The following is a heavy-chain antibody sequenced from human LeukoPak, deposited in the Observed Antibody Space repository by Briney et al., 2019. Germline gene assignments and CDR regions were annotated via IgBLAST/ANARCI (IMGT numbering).Heavy chain of an antibody. V-gene: IGHV1-8*01. D-gene: IGHD1-26*01. CDR3: ARAPQVGQYYYYYVDV. Sequence: GASVKVPCKASGYTFTSYDINWVRQATGQGLEWMGWMNPNSGNTGYAQKFQGRVTMTRNTSISTAYMELSSLRSEDTAVYYCARAPQVGQYYYYYVDVWGKGTTVTVSS. CDR1: GYTFTSYD. J-gene: IGHJ6*03. CDR2: MNPNSGNT.